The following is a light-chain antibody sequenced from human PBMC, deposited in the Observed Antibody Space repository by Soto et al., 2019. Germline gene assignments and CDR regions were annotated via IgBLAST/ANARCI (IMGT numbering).Light chain of an antibody. CDR3: QQYGSSPLLT. Sequence: EIVLTQSPGPLSLSPGERATLACRAIQSVSSSYLAWYQQNPVQALRLLIYGASRSATDIPDRFSGSGSGTDLTCIISRLDHEVIRLYYGQQYGSSPLLTCGGVTNVEIK. J-gene: IGKJ4*01. V-gene: IGKV3-20*01. CDR1: QSVSSSY. CDR2: GAS.